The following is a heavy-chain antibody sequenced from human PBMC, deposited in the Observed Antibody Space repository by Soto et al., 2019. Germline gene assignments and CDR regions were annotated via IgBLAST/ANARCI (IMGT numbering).Heavy chain of an antibody. Sequence: ASVKVSCKASGGTFSSYTISWVRQAPGQGLEWMGRIIPILGIANYAQKFQGRVTITADKSTSTAYMELSSLRSEDTAVYYCASVTYYDILTGNYYFDYWGQGTLVTVSS. V-gene: IGHV1-69*02. CDR2: IIPILGIA. J-gene: IGHJ4*02. CDR1: GGTFSSYT. CDR3: ASVTYYDILTGNYYFDY. D-gene: IGHD3-9*01.